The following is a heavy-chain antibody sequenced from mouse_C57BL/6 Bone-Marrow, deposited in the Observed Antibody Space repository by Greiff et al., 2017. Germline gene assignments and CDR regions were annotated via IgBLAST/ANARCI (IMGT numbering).Heavy chain of an antibody. CDR3: TRPIYYGYGEDAMDY. Sequence: QVQLQQSGAELVRPGASVTLSCKASGYTFTDYEMHWVKQTPVHGLEWIGAIDPETGGTAYNQKFKGKAILTADKSSSTAYMELRSLTSEDPAVYYCTRPIYYGYGEDAMDYWGQGTSVTVSS. J-gene: IGHJ4*01. V-gene: IGHV1-15*01. D-gene: IGHD2-2*01. CDR2: IDPETGGT. CDR1: GYTFTDYE.